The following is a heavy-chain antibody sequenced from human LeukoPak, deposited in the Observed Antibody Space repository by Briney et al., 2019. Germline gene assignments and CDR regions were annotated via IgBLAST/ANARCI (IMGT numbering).Heavy chain of an antibody. Sequence: GGSLRLSCAASGFTFSSYEMNWVRQAPGKGLEWVSYISSSGSTIYYADSVKGRFTISRDNAKNSLYLQMNSLRAEDTAVYYCARDRWNSGASDYWGQGTLVTVSS. CDR1: GFTFSSYE. D-gene: IGHD1-7*01. CDR2: ISSSGSTI. V-gene: IGHV3-48*03. J-gene: IGHJ4*02. CDR3: ARDRWNSGASDY.